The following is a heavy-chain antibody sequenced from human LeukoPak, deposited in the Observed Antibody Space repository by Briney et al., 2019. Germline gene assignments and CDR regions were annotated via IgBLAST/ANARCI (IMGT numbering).Heavy chain of an antibody. J-gene: IGHJ3*02. D-gene: IGHD6-19*01. Sequence: PGGSLRLSCAASGFTFSSYAMSWVRQAPGKGLEWVSAISGSGGSTYYADSVKGRFTISRDNAKNSLYLQMNSLRAEDTAVYYCARDFGQWLFAFDIWGQGTMVTVSS. CDR3: ARDFGQWLFAFDI. V-gene: IGHV3-23*01. CDR1: GFTFSSYA. CDR2: ISGSGGST.